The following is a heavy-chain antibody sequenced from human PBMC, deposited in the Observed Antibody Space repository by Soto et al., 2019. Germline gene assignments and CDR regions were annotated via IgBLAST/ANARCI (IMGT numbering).Heavy chain of an antibody. CDR3: SRGFKQLRYFDWLSRASNAFDI. J-gene: IGHJ3*02. CDR2: IIPIFGTA. V-gene: IGHV1-69*13. CDR1: GGTFSSYA. Sequence: SVKVSCKASGGTFSSYAISWVRQAPGQGLEWMGGIIPIFGTANNAQKFQSRDTITADESTSTAYMELSSLRSEDTAVYYCSRGFKQLRYFDWLSRASNAFDIWGQGTMVTVSS. D-gene: IGHD3-9*01.